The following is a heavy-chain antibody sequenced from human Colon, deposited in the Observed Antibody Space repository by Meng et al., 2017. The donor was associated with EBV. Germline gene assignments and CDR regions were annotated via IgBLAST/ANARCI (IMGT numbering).Heavy chain of an antibody. CDR3: ARTNYGDYNWFDP. CDR1: GGSISSGGFY. J-gene: IGHJ5*02. Sequence: QVQLQEPGPGLVKPSPXLSLTCTVSGGSISSGGFYWSWIRQPPGKGLEWIGYIYYSGSTYYNPSLRSRVAISIDTSKNQFSLKLTSVTAADTAVYFCARTNYGDYNWFDPWGQGTLVTVAS. CDR2: IYYSGST. D-gene: IGHD4-17*01. V-gene: IGHV4-31*03.